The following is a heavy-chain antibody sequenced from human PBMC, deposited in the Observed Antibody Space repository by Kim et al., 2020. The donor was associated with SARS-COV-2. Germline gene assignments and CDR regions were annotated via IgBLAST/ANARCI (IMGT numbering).Heavy chain of an antibody. D-gene: IGHD3-10*01. V-gene: IGHV4-59*01. Sequence: YNPPLNRRVTISGDTSKSQFSLKVSSVTAADTAVYYCARAYGSGLYGMDVWGQGTTVTVSS. CDR3: ARAYGSGLYGMDV. J-gene: IGHJ6*02.